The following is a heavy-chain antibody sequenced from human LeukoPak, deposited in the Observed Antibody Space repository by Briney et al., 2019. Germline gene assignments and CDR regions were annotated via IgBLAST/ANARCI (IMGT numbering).Heavy chain of an antibody. J-gene: IGHJ6*03. CDR1: GFTSSTYG. D-gene: IGHD3-3*01. Sequence: PGRSLRLSCVASGFTSSTYGMHWVRQAPGKGLEWVALIGHDGSNKFYADSVKGRFSISRDNSNNTVYLQMNSLRGEDTAVYYCAKDGWYHDFLSGYYKSHYYYMDVWGEGTTVTVSS. V-gene: IGHV3-33*06. CDR2: IGHDGSNK. CDR3: AKDGWYHDFLSGYYKSHYYYMDV.